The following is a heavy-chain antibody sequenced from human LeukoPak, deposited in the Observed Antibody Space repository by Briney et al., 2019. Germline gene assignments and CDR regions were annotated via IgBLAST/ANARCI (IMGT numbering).Heavy chain of an antibody. CDR3: ARGAWTTHYMDV. V-gene: IGHV1-8*01. CDR2: MNPNSGNT. CDR1: GYTFTSYD. J-gene: IGHJ6*03. Sequence: ASVKVSCKASGYTFTSYDINWVRQATGQGLEWMGWMNPNSGNTGYAQKFQGRVTMTRNTSISTAYMELSSLRSEDTAVYYCARGAWTTHYMDVWGKGTTVTISS. D-gene: IGHD4-17*01.